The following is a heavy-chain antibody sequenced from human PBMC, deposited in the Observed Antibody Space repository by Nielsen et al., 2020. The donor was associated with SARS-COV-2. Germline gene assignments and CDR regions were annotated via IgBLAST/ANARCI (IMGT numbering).Heavy chain of an antibody. D-gene: IGHD5-12*01. CDR3: ARDGRIGYGVYLDY. CDR1: GFTFDDYT. J-gene: IGHJ4*02. V-gene: IGHV3-43*01. CDR2: ISWDGGST. Sequence: GESLKISCAASGFTFDDYTMHWVRQAPGKGLEWVSLISWDGGSTYYADSVKGRFTISRDNSKNTLYLQMNSLTAEDTAVYYCARDGRIGYGVYLDYWGQGTPVTVSS.